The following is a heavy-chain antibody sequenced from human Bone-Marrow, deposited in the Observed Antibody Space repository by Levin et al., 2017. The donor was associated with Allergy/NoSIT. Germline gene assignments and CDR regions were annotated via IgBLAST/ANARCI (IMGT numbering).Heavy chain of an antibody. D-gene: IGHD2-15*01. CDR1: GGTFSSYA. CDR3: ARTNRSHYIFDY. V-gene: IGHV1-69*06. J-gene: IGHJ4*02. Sequence: VASVKVSCKASGGTFSSYAISWVRQAPGQGLEWMGGIIPIFGAASYAQKFQGRVTITADKSTSTAYMELSSLRSEDTAVYYCARTNRSHYIFDYWGQGTLVTVSS. CDR2: IIPIFGAA.